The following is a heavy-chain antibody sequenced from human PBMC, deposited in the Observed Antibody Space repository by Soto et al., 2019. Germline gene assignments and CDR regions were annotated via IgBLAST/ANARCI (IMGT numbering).Heavy chain of an antibody. J-gene: IGHJ4*02. CDR1: GGSFSGYY. CDR3: ARGIGYCSSINCYSSRRLRFDS. D-gene: IGHD2-2*01. V-gene: IGHV4-34*01. CDR2: VNHSGTT. Sequence: PSETLSLTCAVYGGSFSGYYWTWIRQSPEKGLEWIGEVNHSGTTYYNPSLKTRVTISVHTPKNQLSLKMSSVTAADTAVYYCARGIGYCSSINCYSSRRLRFDSWGQGTLVTVSS.